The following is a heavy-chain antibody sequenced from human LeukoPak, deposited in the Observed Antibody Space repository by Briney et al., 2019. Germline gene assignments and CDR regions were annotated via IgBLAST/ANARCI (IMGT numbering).Heavy chain of an antibody. Sequence: PGGSLRLSCAASGFTVSSNYMSWVRQAPGKGLEWVSVIYSGGSTYYADSVKGRFTISRDNSKNTLYLQMNSLRAEDTAVYYCARDWSVGTNDAFDIWGQGTMVTVSS. D-gene: IGHD2-8*01. CDR3: ARDWSVGTNDAFDI. CDR2: IYSGGST. CDR1: GFTVSSNY. J-gene: IGHJ3*02. V-gene: IGHV3-66*01.